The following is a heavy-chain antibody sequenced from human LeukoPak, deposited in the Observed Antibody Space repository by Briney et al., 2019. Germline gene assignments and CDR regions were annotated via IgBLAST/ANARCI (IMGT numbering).Heavy chain of an antibody. CDR2: IKQDGSEK. D-gene: IGHD3-3*01. CDR1: GFTFSSYG. J-gene: IGHJ4*02. CDR3: ARVRFLDY. V-gene: IGHV3-7*01. Sequence: GGSLRLSCAASGFTFSSYGMSWVRQAPGKGLEWVANIKQDGSEKYYVDSVKGRFTISRDNAKNSLYLQMNSLRAEDTAVYYCARVRFLDYWGQGTLVTVSS.